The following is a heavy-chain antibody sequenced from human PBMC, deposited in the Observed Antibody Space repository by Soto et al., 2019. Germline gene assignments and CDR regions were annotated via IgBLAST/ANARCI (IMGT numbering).Heavy chain of an antibody. CDR1: GGTFSSSA. Sequence: QVQLVQSGAEVKKPGSSVKVSCKASGGTFSSSAISWVRQAPGQGLEWMGGIIPIFGTANYEQKFQGRVTITADESTSTAYMELSSLRSEDTAVYYFASLLRGYSGTGDYWGQGTLVTVSS. V-gene: IGHV1-69*12. CDR3: ASLLRGYSGTGDY. CDR2: IIPIFGTA. D-gene: IGHD5-12*01. J-gene: IGHJ4*02.